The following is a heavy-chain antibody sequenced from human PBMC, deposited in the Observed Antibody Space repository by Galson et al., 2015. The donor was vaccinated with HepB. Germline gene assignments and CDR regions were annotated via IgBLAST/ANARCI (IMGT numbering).Heavy chain of an antibody. Sequence: SLRLSCAASGFTFSSYWMSWVRQAPGKGLEWVANIKQDGSEKYYVDSVKGRFTISRDNAKNSLYLQMNSLRAEDTAVYYCARELYGDYPLWYFDYWGQGTLVTVSS. V-gene: IGHV3-7*03. CDR1: GFTFSSYW. D-gene: IGHD4-17*01. CDR2: IKQDGSEK. J-gene: IGHJ4*02. CDR3: ARELYGDYPLWYFDY.